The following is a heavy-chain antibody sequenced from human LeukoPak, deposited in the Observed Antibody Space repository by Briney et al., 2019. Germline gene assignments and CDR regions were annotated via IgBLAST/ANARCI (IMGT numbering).Heavy chain of an antibody. V-gene: IGHV3-23*01. CDR1: GFTFSSYA. J-gene: IGHJ4*02. CDR3: VRREYDSSGYSYYFDY. Sequence: GGSLRLSCAASGFTFSSYAMNWVRQAPGKGLQWVSAISGSGGSTYYADSVKGRFTISRDNSKNTLYLQMNSLRAEGTAVYYCVRREYDSSGYSYYFDYWGQGTLVTVSS. CDR2: ISGSGGST. D-gene: IGHD3-22*01.